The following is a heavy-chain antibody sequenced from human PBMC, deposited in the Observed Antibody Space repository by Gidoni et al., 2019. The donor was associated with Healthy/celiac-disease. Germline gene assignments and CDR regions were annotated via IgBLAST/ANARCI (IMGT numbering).Heavy chain of an antibody. CDR1: GFTSSRYA. V-gene: IGHV3-23*01. CDR3: ATNPFVPVWFGELPYYFDY. J-gene: IGHJ4*02. Sequence: EVQLLESGGGLVQPGGSLRPSCAASGFTSSRYAMRWVRQAPGKGLEWVSAISGSCGSTYYADSVKGRFTISRDNSKNTLYLQMNSLRAEDTAVYYCATNPFVPVWFGELPYYFDYWGQGTLVTVSS. CDR2: ISGSCGST. D-gene: IGHD3-10*01.